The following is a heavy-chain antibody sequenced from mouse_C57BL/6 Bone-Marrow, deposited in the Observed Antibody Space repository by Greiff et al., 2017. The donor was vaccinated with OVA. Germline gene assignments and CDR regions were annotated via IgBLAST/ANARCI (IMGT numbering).Heavy chain of an antibody. D-gene: IGHD2-1*01. J-gene: IGHJ1*03. Sequence: QVQLQQSGAELARPGASVKLSCKASGYTFTSYGISWVKQRTGQGLEWIGEIYPRSGNTYYNEKFKGKATLTADKSSSKAYVELRILSSEDSAVYFCARSDYGNYWYVDVWGTGTTVTVSS. CDR2: IYPRSGNT. CDR1: GYTFTSYG. V-gene: IGHV1-81*01. CDR3: ARSDYGNYWYVDV.